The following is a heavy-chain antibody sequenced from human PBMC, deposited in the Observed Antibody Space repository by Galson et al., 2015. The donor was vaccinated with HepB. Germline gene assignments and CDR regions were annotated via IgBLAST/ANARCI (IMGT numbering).Heavy chain of an antibody. Sequence: CAASGFTFSSYWMSWVRQAPGKGLEWVANIKQDGSEKYYVDSVKGRFTISRDNAKNSLYLQMNSLRAEDTAVYYCAREPTSYYYDSSGYDYWGQGTLVTVSS. CDR2: IKQDGSEK. CDR3: AREPTSYYYDSSGYDY. D-gene: IGHD3-22*01. CDR1: GFTFSSYW. J-gene: IGHJ4*02. V-gene: IGHV3-7*03.